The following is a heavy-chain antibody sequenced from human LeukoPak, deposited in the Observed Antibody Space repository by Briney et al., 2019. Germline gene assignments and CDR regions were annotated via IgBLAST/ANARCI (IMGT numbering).Heavy chain of an antibody. D-gene: IGHD4-17*01. J-gene: IGHJ4*02. CDR3: ARWDYGDYCFDY. CDR1: GGSISSYY. Sequence: SETLSLTCTVSGGSISSYYWSWIRQPAGKGLDWIGRVYSSGSTNYNPSLKSRVTMSVDTSKNQFSLKLSSVTAADTAVYYCARWDYGDYCFDYWGQGTLVTVSS. V-gene: IGHV4-4*07. CDR2: VYSSGST.